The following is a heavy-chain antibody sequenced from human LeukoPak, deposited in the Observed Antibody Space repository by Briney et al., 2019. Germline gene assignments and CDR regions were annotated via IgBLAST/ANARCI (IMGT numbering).Heavy chain of an antibody. V-gene: IGHV3-7*01. CDR3: ARVQWELRGVGSYFEY. CDR2: IKQDGSEK. D-gene: IGHD1-26*01. CDR1: RFTFNSYW. Sequence: GGSLRLSCVVSRFTFNSYWMSGVRQAPRKGLEWVANIKQDGSEKYYVDSVKGRFTMSRDNAKNSLYLQMNSLRAEDTAVYYCARVQWELRGVGSYFEYWGQGALVTVSS. J-gene: IGHJ4*02.